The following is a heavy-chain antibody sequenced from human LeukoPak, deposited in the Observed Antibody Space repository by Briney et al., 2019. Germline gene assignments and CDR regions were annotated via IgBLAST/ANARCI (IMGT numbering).Heavy chain of an antibody. V-gene: IGHV3-15*07. CDR1: GFTFTNAW. CDR2: IKSKTDGETT. CDR3: TTDSFDSSGYYYGMDV. Sequence: PGGSLRLSCAASGFTFTNAWMNWVRQAPGRGLEWVGRIKSKTDGETTDYAAPVKGRFTISRDDSKNTLYLLMNSLKTEDTAVYYCTTDSFDSSGYYYGMDVWGQGPRSPSP. J-gene: IGHJ6*02. D-gene: IGHD3-22*01.